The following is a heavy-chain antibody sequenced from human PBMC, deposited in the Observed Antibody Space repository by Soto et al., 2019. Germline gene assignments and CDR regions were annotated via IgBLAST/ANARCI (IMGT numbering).Heavy chain of an antibody. V-gene: IGHV5-51*01. D-gene: IGHD3-10*01. CDR1: GYSFTSYW. J-gene: IGHJ3*02. Sequence: PGESLKISCKGSGYSFTSYWIGWVRQMPGKGLEWMGIIYPGDSDTRYSPSFQGQVTISADKXXXXXXXXXXXXXXSDTAMYYCARLAPVAENSAAFDIWGQGTMVTVSS. CDR2: IYPGDSDT. CDR3: ARLAPVAENSAAFDI.